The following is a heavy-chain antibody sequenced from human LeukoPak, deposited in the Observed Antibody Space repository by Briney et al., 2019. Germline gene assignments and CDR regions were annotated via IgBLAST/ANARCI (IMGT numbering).Heavy chain of an antibody. CDR1: GGSVTSGGYY. V-gene: IGHV4-31*03. CDR3: ARISAGRYGMDV. Sequence: SQTLSLTCTVSGGSVTSGGYYWSWIRQHPEKGLEWIGYVYYTGSTYYNPSLKSRVTISSDTSKNQFSLKVSSVTAADAAVYYCARISAGRYGMDVWGQGTTVTVSS. CDR2: VYYTGST. D-gene: IGHD6-6*01. J-gene: IGHJ6*02.